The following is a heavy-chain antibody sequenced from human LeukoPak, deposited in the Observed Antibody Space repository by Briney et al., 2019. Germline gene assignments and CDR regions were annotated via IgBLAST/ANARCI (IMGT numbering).Heavy chain of an antibody. Sequence: GGSLRLSCAASGFTLNDYAMTWVRQAPGKGLKWVSGISASGGSTFYADSVKGRFTVSRDNSQNTLYVQMNSLRAEDTAVYYCAKASSYGSMSYDFDYWGQGTLVTVSS. CDR1: GFTLNDYA. V-gene: IGHV3-23*01. CDR2: ISASGGST. D-gene: IGHD3-10*01. J-gene: IGHJ4*02. CDR3: AKASSYGSMSYDFDY.